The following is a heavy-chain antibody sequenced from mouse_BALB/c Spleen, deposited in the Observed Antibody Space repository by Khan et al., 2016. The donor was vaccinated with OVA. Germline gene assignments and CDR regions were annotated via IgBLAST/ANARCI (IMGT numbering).Heavy chain of an antibody. V-gene: IGHV3-2*02. CDR3: ARDGSRYNYAMDY. D-gene: IGHD2-3*01. Sequence: EVQLVESGPGLVKPSQSLSLTCTVTGYSITSDYAWNWIRQFPGNKLEWLGYISYSGTTNYNPSLKSRISITRDASKNQFFLQLNSVTAEDTATYYCARDGSRYNYAMDYWGRGTAVTVSS. CDR2: ISYSGTT. J-gene: IGHJ4*01. CDR1: GYSITSDYA.